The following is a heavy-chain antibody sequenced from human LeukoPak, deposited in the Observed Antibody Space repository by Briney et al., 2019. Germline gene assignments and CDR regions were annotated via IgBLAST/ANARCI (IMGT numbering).Heavy chain of an antibody. J-gene: IGHJ4*02. CDR3: ARRGDYSNYQALNY. D-gene: IGHD4-11*01. CDR2: IYYSGST. CDR1: GGSISSSSYY. V-gene: IGHV4-39*01. Sequence: PSETLSLTCTVSGGSISSSSYYWGWIRQPPGKGLEWIGSIYYSGSTYYNPSLKSRVTISVDTSKNQFSLKLSSVTASDTAVYYCARRGDYSNYQALNYWGRGTLVTVSS.